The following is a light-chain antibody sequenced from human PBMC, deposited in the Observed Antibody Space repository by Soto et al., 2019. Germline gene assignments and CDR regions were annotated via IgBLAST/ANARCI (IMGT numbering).Light chain of an antibody. CDR3: CSYAGRSTLAV. V-gene: IGLV2-23*02. CDR1: SSDVGSYNL. Sequence: QSALTQPASVSGSPGQSITISCTGTSSDVGSYNLVSWYQQHPTKAPKLMVYEVSERPSGVSNRFSGSKSDNTASLTISGLQAEDEADYYCCSYAGRSTLAVFGGGTPLTVL. CDR2: EVS. J-gene: IGLJ7*01.